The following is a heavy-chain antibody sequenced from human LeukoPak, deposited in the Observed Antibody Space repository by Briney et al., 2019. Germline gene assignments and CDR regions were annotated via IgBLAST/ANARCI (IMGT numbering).Heavy chain of an antibody. Sequence: SVKVPCKASGGTFSSYAISWVRQAPGQGLEWMGRIIPIFGTANYAQKFQGRVTITADKSTSTAYMELSSLRSEDTAVYYCARVGVGESSDYYYYYYMDVWGKGTTVTVSS. CDR1: GGTFSSYA. CDR3: ARVGVGESSDYYYYYYMDV. J-gene: IGHJ6*03. D-gene: IGHD3-10*01. CDR2: IIPIFGTA. V-gene: IGHV1-69*06.